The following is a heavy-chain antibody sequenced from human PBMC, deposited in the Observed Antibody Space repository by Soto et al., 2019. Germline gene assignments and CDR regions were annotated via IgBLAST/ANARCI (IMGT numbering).Heavy chain of an antibody. J-gene: IGHJ4*02. CDR2: INHSGST. CDR3: ARGVPLLLWFGELYAPGYFDY. V-gene: IGHV4-34*01. Sequence: PSETLSLTCAVYGGSFSGYYWSWIRQPPGKGLEWIGEINHSGSTNYNPSLKSRVTISVDTSKNQFSLKLSSVTAADTAVYYCARGVPLLLWFGELYAPGYFDYWGQGTLVTVSS. D-gene: IGHD3-10*01. CDR1: GGSFSGYY.